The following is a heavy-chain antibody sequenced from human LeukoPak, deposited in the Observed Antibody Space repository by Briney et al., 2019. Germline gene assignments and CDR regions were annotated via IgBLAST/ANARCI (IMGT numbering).Heavy chain of an antibody. J-gene: IGHJ4*02. CDR1: GFAFSSHW. CDR3: ARDSIGWYGIDY. CDR2: IITDGSGT. D-gene: IGHD6-19*01. V-gene: IGHV3-74*01. Sequence: GGSLRLSCAASGFAFSSHWMHWVRQAPGEGLVRVARIITDGSGTGYADSVKGRFTISRDNAKNTVYLQMNSLRAEDTAVYYCARDSIGWYGIDYWGQGTLVTVSS.